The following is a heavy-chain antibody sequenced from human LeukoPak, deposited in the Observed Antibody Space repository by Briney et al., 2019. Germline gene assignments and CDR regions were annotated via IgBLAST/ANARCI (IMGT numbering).Heavy chain of an antibody. J-gene: IGHJ4*02. D-gene: IGHD5-18*01. CDR3: ARGGIRGYSAFDNLDF. CDR1: GASISSYD. V-gene: IGHV4-59*01. Sequence: SETLSLTCAVSGASISSYDWSWIRQPPGKGLEWIGGIYNSGRTNDNPSLKSRVSMSVDTSKNQFSLTLTSVTVADTAFYYCARGGIRGYSAFDNLDFWGLGTHVTVSS. CDR2: IYNSGRT.